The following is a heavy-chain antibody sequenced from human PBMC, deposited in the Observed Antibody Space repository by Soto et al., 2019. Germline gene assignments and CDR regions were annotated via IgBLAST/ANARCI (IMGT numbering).Heavy chain of an antibody. J-gene: IGHJ3*02. D-gene: IGHD2-21*02. Sequence: QVQLVQSGAEVKKPGSSVKVSCKASGGTFSSYAISWVRQAPGQGLEWMGGIIPIFGTANYAQKFQGRVTITADESTSTAYMELSSLRSEDTAVYYCARPRGCGGDCSDIFDDAFDIWGQGTMVTVSS. CDR3: ARPRGCGGDCSDIFDDAFDI. CDR1: GGTFSSYA. V-gene: IGHV1-69*01. CDR2: IIPIFGTA.